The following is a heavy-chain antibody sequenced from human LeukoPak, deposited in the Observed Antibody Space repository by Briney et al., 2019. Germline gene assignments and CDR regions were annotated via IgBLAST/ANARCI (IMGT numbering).Heavy chain of an antibody. CDR2: IYYSGST. CDR3: ARRVVPAANTFDY. CDR1: GGSISSSSYY. J-gene: IGHJ4*02. D-gene: IGHD2-2*01. V-gene: IGHV4-39*01. Sequence: SETLSLTCTVSGGSISSSSYYWGWIRQPPGKGLEWNGSIYYSGSTYYNPSLKSRVTISVDTSKNQFSLKLSSVTAADTAVYYCARRVVPAANTFDYWGQGTLVTVSS.